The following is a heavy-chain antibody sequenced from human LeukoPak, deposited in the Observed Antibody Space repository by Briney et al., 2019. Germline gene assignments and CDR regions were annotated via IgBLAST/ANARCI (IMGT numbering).Heavy chain of an antibody. J-gene: IGHJ6*02. Sequence: KPSETLSLTCTVSGGSISSNGYYWSWIRQHPGKGLEWIGNIYYSGSTNYNPSLKSRVTISVDTSKNQFSLKLSSVTAADTAVYYCARGGVVRGVLGGMDVWGQGTTVTVSS. D-gene: IGHD3-10*01. CDR2: IYYSGST. V-gene: IGHV4-61*08. CDR1: GGSISSNGYY. CDR3: ARGGVVRGVLGGMDV.